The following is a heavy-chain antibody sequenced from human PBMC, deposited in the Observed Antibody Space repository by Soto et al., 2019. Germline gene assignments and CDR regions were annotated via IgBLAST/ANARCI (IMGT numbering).Heavy chain of an antibody. V-gene: IGHV1-18*01. CDR3: ASATANRLGMDV. Sequence: ASVKVSCKASGYTFTSYGISWVRQAPGQGLEWMGWISAYNGDTNYAQKLQGRVTMTTDTSTSTAYMELRSLRSDDTAVYYCASATANRLGMDVWGQGTTVTVSS. J-gene: IGHJ6*02. CDR2: ISAYNGDT. CDR1: GYTFTSYG. D-gene: IGHD5-18*01.